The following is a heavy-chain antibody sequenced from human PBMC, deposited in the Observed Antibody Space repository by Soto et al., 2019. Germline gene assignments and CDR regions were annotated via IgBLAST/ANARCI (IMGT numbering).Heavy chain of an antibody. J-gene: IGHJ6*02. CDR1: GFTFIRSA. V-gene: IGHV1-58*01. CDR2: IVVASGNT. Sequence: GASVKVSCKASGFTFIRSAVQWVRQARGQRLEWVGWIVVASGNTNYAQKFQDRVTITRDMSTSTAYMDLRSLRSEDTAIYYCAEDPMQTSFYSYEMDVWGQGPAVTVYS. D-gene: IGHD2-21*01. CDR3: AEDPMQTSFYSYEMDV.